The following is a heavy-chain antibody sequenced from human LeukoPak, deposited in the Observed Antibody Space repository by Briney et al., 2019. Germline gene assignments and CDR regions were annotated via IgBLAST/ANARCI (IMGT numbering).Heavy chain of an antibody. V-gene: IGHV3-74*01. D-gene: IGHD3-9*01. J-gene: IGHJ6*02. Sequence: GGSLRLSCAASGFTFSSYWMHWVRQAPGKGLVWVSRINSDGSSTSYADSVKGRFTISRDNAKNTLYLQMNSLRAEDTAVYYCARTRLRYFDWTYGMDVWGQGTTVTVSS. CDR3: ARTRLRYFDWTYGMDV. CDR1: GFTFSSYW. CDR2: INSDGSST.